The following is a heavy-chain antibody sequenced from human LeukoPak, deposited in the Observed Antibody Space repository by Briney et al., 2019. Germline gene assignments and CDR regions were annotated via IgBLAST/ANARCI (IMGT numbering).Heavy chain of an antibody. D-gene: IGHD6-13*01. J-gene: IGHJ4*02. CDR2: VHSSGNT. Sequence: PSETLSLTCTVSGGSISDSSVYWGWIRQPPGKGLERIGSVHSSGNTNYAPSLNSQVTLSVDTSKNQFSLNLSSVTAADTAVYYCARCLATGCRVSFDYWGQGTLVTVSS. CDR1: GGSISDSSVY. CDR3: ARCLATGCRVSFDY. V-gene: IGHV4-39*01.